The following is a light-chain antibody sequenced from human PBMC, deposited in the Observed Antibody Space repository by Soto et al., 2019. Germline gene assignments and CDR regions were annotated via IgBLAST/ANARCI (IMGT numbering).Light chain of an antibody. CDR2: EVS. CDR1: SSDVGGYDY. J-gene: IGLJ1*01. V-gene: IGLV2-14*01. CDR3: TSYTSSSARV. Sequence: QSVLTQPASVSWSPGQSITISCTGTSSDVGGYDYVSWYQQHPGKAPKLIIYEVSNRPSGISNRFSGSKSGNTASLTISGLQAEDEADYYCTSYTSSSARVFGTGTKVTVL.